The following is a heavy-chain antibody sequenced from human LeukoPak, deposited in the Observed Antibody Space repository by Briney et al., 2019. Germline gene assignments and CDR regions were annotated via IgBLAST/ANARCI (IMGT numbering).Heavy chain of an antibody. V-gene: IGHV3-64*01. Sequence: GGSLRLSCAASGFTFSSYAMHWVRQAPGKGLEYVSAISSNGGSTYYANSVKGRFTISRDNSKNTLYLQMASLRAEDMAVYYCASLPRFDPWGQGTLVTVSS. CDR3: ASLPRFDP. J-gene: IGHJ5*02. CDR1: GFTFSSYA. CDR2: ISSNGGST.